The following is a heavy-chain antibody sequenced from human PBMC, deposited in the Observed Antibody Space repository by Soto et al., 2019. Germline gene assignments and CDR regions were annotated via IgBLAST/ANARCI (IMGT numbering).Heavy chain of an antibody. Sequence: QVQLQQWGAGLLKPSETLSLTCAVYGGSFSGYFWSWIRQPPGKGLEWIGESFHGGSTNYSPSLKSRVTISVDTSKNQFSLELSSVTAADTAVYYCARPHYDSNTFYYFFDYWGQGTLVTVSS. V-gene: IGHV4-34*12. J-gene: IGHJ4*02. CDR2: SFHGGST. CDR1: GGSFSGYF. CDR3: ARPHYDSNTFYYFFDY. D-gene: IGHD3-22*01.